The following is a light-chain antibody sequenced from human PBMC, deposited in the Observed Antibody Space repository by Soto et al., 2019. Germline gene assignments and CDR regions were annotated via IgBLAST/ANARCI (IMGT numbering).Light chain of an antibody. CDR2: GAS. CDR3: QQYNNWPPGIT. CDR1: QSVGSS. Sequence: EMVLTQAPATLSLAPGERGTLSCRASQSVGSSLAWYQQKPGQAPRLLIYGASPRATGVPARFSGSGSGTEFTLNISSLQSEDFAVYYCQQYNNWPPGITFGPGTRLEI. V-gene: IGKV3-15*01. J-gene: IGKJ5*01.